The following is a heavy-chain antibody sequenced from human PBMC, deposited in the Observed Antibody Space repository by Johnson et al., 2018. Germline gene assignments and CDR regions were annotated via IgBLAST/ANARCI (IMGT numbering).Heavy chain of an antibody. CDR1: GYSFTSYW. V-gene: IGHV5-51*03. J-gene: IGHJ3*02. CDR2: IYPGDSDT. CDR3: ARKYGDYVKGDAFDI. Sequence: EVQLVESGAEVKKPGESXKISCKGSGYSFTSYWIGWVRQMPGKGLEWMGIIYPGDSDTRYSPSFQGQFTISADKSISTAYLQWCSLKASDTAMYYFARKYGDYVKGDAFDIWGQGTMVTVSS. D-gene: IGHD4-17*01.